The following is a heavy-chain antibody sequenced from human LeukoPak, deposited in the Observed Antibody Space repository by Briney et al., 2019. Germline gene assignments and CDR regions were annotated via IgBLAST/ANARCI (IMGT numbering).Heavy chain of an antibody. J-gene: IGHJ5*02. CDR3: ARAGRAVTHRWFDP. Sequence: PGGSLRLSCAASGFTFSSYWMHWVRQAPGKWLVWVSRINIDGSSTNYADSVKGRFTISRDNAKNTLYLQMNSLRAEDTAVYYCARAGRAVTHRWFDPWGQGTLVTVSS. CDR2: INIDGSST. D-gene: IGHD3-10*01. CDR1: GFTFSSYW. V-gene: IGHV3-74*01.